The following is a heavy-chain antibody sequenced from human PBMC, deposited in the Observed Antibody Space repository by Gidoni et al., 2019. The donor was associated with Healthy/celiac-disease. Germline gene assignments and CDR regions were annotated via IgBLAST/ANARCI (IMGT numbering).Heavy chain of an antibody. CDR2: ISYDGSNK. CDR3: ARDRGVPAATYYFDY. V-gene: IGHV3-30-3*01. Sequence: QVQLVESGGGVVQPGRSLRLSCAASGFTFSSYGMHWVRQAPGKGLEWVAVISYDGSNKYYADSVKGRFTISRDNSKNTLYLQMNSLRAEDTAVYYCARDRGVPAATYYFDYWGQGTLVTVSS. J-gene: IGHJ4*02. CDR1: GFTFSSYG. D-gene: IGHD2-2*01.